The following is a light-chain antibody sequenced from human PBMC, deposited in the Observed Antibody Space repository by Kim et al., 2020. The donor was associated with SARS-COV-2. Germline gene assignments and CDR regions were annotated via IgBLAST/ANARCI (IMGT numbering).Light chain of an antibody. CDR1: SPNIGSNF. Sequence: GQRVTIACSGSSPNIGSNFVYWYQQFPGTAPKLLIYSNTQRPSGVPDRFSGSKSGTSASLAISGLRSEDEADYYCVVWDDSLSGWLFGGGTKVTVL. CDR2: SNT. V-gene: IGLV1-47*01. CDR3: VVWDDSLSGWL. J-gene: IGLJ3*02.